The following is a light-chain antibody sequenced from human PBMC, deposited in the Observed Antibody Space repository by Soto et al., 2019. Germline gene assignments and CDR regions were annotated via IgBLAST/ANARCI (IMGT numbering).Light chain of an antibody. CDR2: DND. CDR3: GTWDSSLSAEDLI. J-gene: IGLJ2*01. CDR1: SSNIGNNY. V-gene: IGLV1-51*01. Sequence: QSVLTQPPSVSAAPGQKVIISCSGSSSNIGNNYVSWYQQLPGTAPKLLIYDNDKRPSGIPDRFSGSKSGTSATLGITGLQTGDEADYYCGTWDSSLSAEDLIFGGGTKVTVL.